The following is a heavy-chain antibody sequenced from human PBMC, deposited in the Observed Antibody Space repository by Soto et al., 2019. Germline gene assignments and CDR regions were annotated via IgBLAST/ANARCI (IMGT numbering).Heavy chain of an antibody. D-gene: IGHD6-13*01. CDR3: GRVARKAAAGAYYFDY. Sequence: EVQLVESGGGLVQPGGSLRLSCAASGFTFSSYWMSWVRQAPGKGLEWVANIKQDGSEKYYVDSVKGRFTIARDNAKNSLYHKMNSRGAETTAVYYGGRVARKAAAGAYYFDYWGQGTLVTVSS. J-gene: IGHJ4*02. CDR1: GFTFSSYW. V-gene: IGHV3-7*01. CDR2: IKQDGSEK.